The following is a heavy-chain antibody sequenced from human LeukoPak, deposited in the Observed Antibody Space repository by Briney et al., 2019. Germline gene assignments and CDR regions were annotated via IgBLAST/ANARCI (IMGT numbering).Heavy chain of an antibody. CDR1: GYTFTSYD. Sequence: ASVKVSCKASGYTFTSYDINWVRQATGQGLEWMGWMNPNSGNTGYAQKFQGRVTITRNTSISTAYMELSSLRSEDTAVYYCARGKVPYYDRSVVPNWFDPWGQGTLVTVAS. CDR2: MNPNSGNT. V-gene: IGHV1-8*03. J-gene: IGHJ5*02. D-gene: IGHD3-22*01. CDR3: ARGKVPYYDRSVVPNWFDP.